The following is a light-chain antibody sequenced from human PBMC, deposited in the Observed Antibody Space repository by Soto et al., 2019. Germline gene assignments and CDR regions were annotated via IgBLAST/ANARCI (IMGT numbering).Light chain of an antibody. CDR2: LGS. Sequence: DIVMTQSPLSLPVTPGEPASISCRSSQSLLHSNGYNYLDWYLQKPGQSPQLLIYLGSNRASGVPDRFSGSGSGTDFTLKISRVEAEDVATYYCQQTYTSPWTLGQGTKVDIK. CDR3: QQTYTSPWT. J-gene: IGKJ1*01. CDR1: QSLLHSNGYNY. V-gene: IGKV2-28*01.